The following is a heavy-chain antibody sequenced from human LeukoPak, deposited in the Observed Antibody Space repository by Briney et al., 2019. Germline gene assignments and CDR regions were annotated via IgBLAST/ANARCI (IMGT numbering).Heavy chain of an antibody. J-gene: IGHJ5*02. Sequence: PGGSLRLSCAASGFTFRTYGMHWVRQAPGKGLEWVSSISGSDVSTYYAESVKGRFTISRDNSRNTLYLQMSTLRAEDTAVYYCARDLGQYYDTSDNWFDPWGQGTLVTVSS. CDR2: ISGSDVST. CDR3: ARDLGQYYDTSDNWFDP. CDR1: GFTFRTYG. D-gene: IGHD3-22*01. V-gene: IGHV3-23*01.